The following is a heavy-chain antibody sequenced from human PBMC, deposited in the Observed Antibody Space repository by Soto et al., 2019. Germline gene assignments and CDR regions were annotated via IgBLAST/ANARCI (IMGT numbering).Heavy chain of an antibody. J-gene: IGHJ2*01. Sequence: PGGSLRLSCAASGFTFSSYAMSWVRQAPGKGLDWVSTISGSDGGTYYADSVKGRLTISRDNSKNTLFLQMNSLRVEDTAVYYCVKDDRILGRRYFDLWGRGTLVTVSS. CDR2: ISGSDGGT. CDR3: VKDDRILGRRYFDL. D-gene: IGHD2-15*01. CDR1: GFTFSSYA. V-gene: IGHV3-23*01.